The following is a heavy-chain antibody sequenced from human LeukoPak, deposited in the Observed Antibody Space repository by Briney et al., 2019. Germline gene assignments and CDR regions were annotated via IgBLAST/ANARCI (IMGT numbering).Heavy chain of an antibody. D-gene: IGHD6-19*01. CDR3: AAFIAVAGTVF. Sequence: SETLSLTCTVSGGSISSYYWSWSRQPAGRGLEWIGRIGTSGSTNYNPSLKSRVTMSVDTSKNQFSLKLTSVTAADTAVYYCAAFIAVAGTVFWGQGTLVTVSS. J-gene: IGHJ4*02. CDR1: GGSISSYY. CDR2: IGTSGST. V-gene: IGHV4-4*07.